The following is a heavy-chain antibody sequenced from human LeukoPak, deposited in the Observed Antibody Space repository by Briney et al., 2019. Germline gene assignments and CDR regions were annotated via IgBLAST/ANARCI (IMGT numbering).Heavy chain of an antibody. J-gene: IGHJ6*02. CDR3: ARDKDGMDV. V-gene: IGHV3-33*01. Sequence: GGSLRLSCAASGFIFSSYGMHWVRQAPGKGLEWVAIILYDGSNNYYADSVKGRFSISRDNSKNTLYLQMNSLRAEDTAVYYCARDKDGMDVWGQGTTVTASS. CDR2: ILYDGSNN. CDR1: GFIFSSYG.